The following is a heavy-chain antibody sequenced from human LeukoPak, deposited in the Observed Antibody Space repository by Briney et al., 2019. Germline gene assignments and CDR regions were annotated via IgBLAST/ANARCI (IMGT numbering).Heavy chain of an antibody. CDR1: GFTFSSYA. CDR3: ARDPVTPEAHGMDV. J-gene: IGHJ6*02. Sequence: TGGSLRLSCAASGFTFSSYAMHWVRQAPGKGLEWVAVISYDGSNKYYADSVKGRFTISRDNSKNTLYLQMNSLRAEDTAVYYCARDPVTPEAHGMDVWGQGTTVTVSS. V-gene: IGHV3-30-3*01. CDR2: ISYDGSNK. D-gene: IGHD4-17*01.